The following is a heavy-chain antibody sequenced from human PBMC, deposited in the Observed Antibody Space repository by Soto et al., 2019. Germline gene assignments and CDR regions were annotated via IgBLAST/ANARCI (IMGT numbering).Heavy chain of an antibody. Sequence: ASVKVSCKASGGTFSSYAISWVRQAPGQGLEWMGGIIPIFGTANYAQKFQGRVTITADNSTSTAYMELSSLRSEDTAVYYCARAIKYCGGDCYTVGGQGTMVTVSS. D-gene: IGHD2-21*02. J-gene: IGHJ3*01. V-gene: IGHV1-69*06. CDR1: GGTFSSYA. CDR2: IIPIFGTA. CDR3: ARAIKYCGGDCYTV.